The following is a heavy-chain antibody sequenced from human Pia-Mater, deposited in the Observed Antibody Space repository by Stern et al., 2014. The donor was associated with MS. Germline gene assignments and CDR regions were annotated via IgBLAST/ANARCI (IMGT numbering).Heavy chain of an antibody. D-gene: IGHD1-26*01. Sequence: VHLVESGSELKKPGASVKVSCKASGYTFNSYAMNWVRQAPGQGLEWMGWINTNTGNPTHAQGFTGRFVFSLGTSVSTAYLQISNLKAEDTAVYYCARDRTFYSGSNKGFDLWGQGTLVTVSS. CDR1: GYTFNSYA. J-gene: IGHJ4*02. CDR3: ARDRTFYSGSNKGFDL. CDR2: INTNTGNP. V-gene: IGHV7-4-1*02.